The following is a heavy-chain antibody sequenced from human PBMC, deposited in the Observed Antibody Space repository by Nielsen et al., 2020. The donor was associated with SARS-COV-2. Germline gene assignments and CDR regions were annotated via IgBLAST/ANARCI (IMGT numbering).Heavy chain of an antibody. CDR1: GFTFNIYA. Sequence: GGSLRLSCAASGFTFNIYAKAWVRRAPGRGLQWVTGVSASGGSTYYTDSVKGRFSISRDNSKNTLFLQMHSLRVEDTALYYCAKDGVVRGDALDLWGQGTMVTVSS. CDR2: VSASGGST. CDR3: AKDGVVRGDALDL. D-gene: IGHD3-10*01. V-gene: IGHV3-23*01. J-gene: IGHJ3*01.